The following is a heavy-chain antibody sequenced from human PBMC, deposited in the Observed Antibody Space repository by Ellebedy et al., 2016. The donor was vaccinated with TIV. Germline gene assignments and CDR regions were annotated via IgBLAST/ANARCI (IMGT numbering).Heavy chain of an antibody. CDR1: GDSISNGFW. CDR2: VYHRGNT. J-gene: IGHJ4*02. D-gene: IGHD6-19*01. Sequence: SETLSLTCAVSGDSISNGFWWSWVRQPPGKGLEWIGEVYHRGNTNYNPSLKSRATISVDKSQNQFSLRLSSVTVADTAVYYCAEGRSGWYYFDYWGQGTPVTVSS. V-gene: IGHV4-4*02. CDR3: AEGRSGWYYFDY.